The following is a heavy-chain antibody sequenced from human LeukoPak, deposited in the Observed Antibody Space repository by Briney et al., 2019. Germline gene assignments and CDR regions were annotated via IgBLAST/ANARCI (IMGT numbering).Heavy chain of an antibody. V-gene: IGHV4-39*01. D-gene: IGHD5-24*01. CDR3: AGYNHGHYYFHY. Sequence: PSETLSLTCSVSGGSIYSIYSYWGWVRQPPGEGLEWIGSIYYRGDTYYYPSLKSRVLISLDTSNNQFSLRLNSVTAADTAVYYSAGYNHGHYYFHYWGQGALVTVSS. J-gene: IGHJ4*02. CDR2: IYYRGDT. CDR1: GGSIYSIYSY.